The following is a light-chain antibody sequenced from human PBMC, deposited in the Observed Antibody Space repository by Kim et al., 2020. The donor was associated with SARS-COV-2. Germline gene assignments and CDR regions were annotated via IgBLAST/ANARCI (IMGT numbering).Light chain of an antibody. V-gene: IGLV7-46*01. CDR1: TGAVTPTHY. Sequence: QAVVTQEPSLTVSPGETVTLTCASSTGAVTPTHYPYWFQKKPGEVPRTLIFDTGSRHSWTPARFSGSLSGDKAVLTLAGAQPEDEGDYYCLLSFSGIRVFGGETKLTVL. J-gene: IGLJ3*02. CDR3: LLSFSGIRV. CDR2: DTG.